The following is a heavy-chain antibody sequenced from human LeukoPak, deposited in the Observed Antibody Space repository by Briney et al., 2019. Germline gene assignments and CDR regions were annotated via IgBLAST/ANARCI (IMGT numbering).Heavy chain of an antibody. V-gene: IGHV3-21*04. CDR3: ARASITMVRGVVTNGYYFDY. CDR2: ISSSSSYI. D-gene: IGHD3-10*01. Sequence: GGSLRLSCAASGFTFSSYSMNWVRQAPGKGLEWVSSISSSSSYIYYADSVKGRFTISRDNAKNSLYLQMNSLRAEDTAVYYCARASITMVRGVVTNGYYFDYWGQGTLVTVSS. J-gene: IGHJ4*02. CDR1: GFTFSSYS.